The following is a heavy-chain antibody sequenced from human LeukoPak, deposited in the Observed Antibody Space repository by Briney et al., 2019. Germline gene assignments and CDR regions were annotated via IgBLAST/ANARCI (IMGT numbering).Heavy chain of an antibody. J-gene: IGHJ3*02. CDR1: GGTFSSYA. CDR3: AREAPMVGDSFDI. V-gene: IGHV1-2*02. D-gene: IGHD3-10*02. Sequence: ASVKVSCKASGGTFSSYAISWVRQAPGQGLEWMAWINPNGGGTKYAQKFQDRLTMTWDTSISTAYMELKTLTSDDTAVYYCAREAPMVGDSFDIWGHGTMVTVSS. CDR2: INPNGGGT.